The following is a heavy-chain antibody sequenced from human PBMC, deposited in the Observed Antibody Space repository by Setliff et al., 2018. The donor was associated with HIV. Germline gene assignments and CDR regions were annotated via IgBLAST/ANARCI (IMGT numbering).Heavy chain of an antibody. J-gene: IGHJ5*02. CDR1: GYGFSSYW. D-gene: IGHD1-26*01. V-gene: IGHV5-51*01. CDR2: IYPGDSST. Sequence: GESLKISCKGSGYGFSSYWIGWVRQMPGKGLEWMGIIYPGDSSTRYSPSLEGQVTISADKSINTAYLQWNSLKASDTAMYYCVRHRGLLGEGFGPWGQGTLVTVSS. CDR3: VRHRGLLGEGFGP.